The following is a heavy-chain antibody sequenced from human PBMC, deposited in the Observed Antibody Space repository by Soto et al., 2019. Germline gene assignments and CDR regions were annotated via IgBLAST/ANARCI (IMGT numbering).Heavy chain of an antibody. CDR2: INAGNGNT. V-gene: IGHV1-3*01. J-gene: IGHJ4*02. CDR3: ARAMIVVASPDY. D-gene: IGHD3-22*01. CDR1: GYTFTSYA. Sequence: ASVKVSCKASGYTFTSYAMHWVRQAPGQRLEWMGWINAGNGNTKYSQKFQSRVTITRDTSASTAYMELSSLRSEDTAVYYCARAMIVVASPDYWGQGTLVTVSS.